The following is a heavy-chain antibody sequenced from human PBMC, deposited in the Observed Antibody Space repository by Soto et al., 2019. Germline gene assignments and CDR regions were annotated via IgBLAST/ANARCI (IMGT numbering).Heavy chain of an antibody. CDR2: IKEDGSEK. Sequence: EVHLVESGGGLVQPGGSLRLSCAASGFTFSRYWMSWVRQAPGEGLEWVANIKEDGSEKKNVDSVKGRFTISRDNAKNSLYLQMNSLRAEDTAVYYCARAYYDFLWGSYRFDYWGQGALVTVSS. V-gene: IGHV3-7*01. J-gene: IGHJ4*02. D-gene: IGHD3-16*02. CDR1: GFTFSRYW. CDR3: ARAYYDFLWGSYRFDY.